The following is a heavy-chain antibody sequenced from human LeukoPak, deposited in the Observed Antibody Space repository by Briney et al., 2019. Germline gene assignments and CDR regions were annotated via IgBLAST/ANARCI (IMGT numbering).Heavy chain of an antibody. CDR3: VRRRGGYFGSGSYVWFDP. Sequence: PSETLSLTCTVSGYSISSGYYWTWIRQPPGKGLEWIGEINHTGRTNYNPSLKSRVTISVATSKNQFSLVLTSVTAADTAMYYCVRRRGGYFGSGSYVWFDPWGQGTLVTVSS. CDR2: INHTGRT. CDR1: GYSISSGYY. J-gene: IGHJ5*02. V-gene: IGHV4-38-2*02. D-gene: IGHD3-10*01.